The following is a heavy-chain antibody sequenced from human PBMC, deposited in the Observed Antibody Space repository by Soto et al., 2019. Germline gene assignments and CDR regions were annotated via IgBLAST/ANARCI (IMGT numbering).Heavy chain of an antibody. D-gene: IGHD4-17*01. V-gene: IGHV4-39*01. J-gene: IGHJ4*02. CDR1: GGSISSSSYY. CDR3: ARLIRFDYGVPFASPVGPGDY. Sequence: KPSETLSLTCTVSGGSISSSSYYWGCIRQPPGKGLEWIGSIYYSGSTYYNPSLKSRVTISVDTSKNQFSLKLSSVTAADTAVYYCARLIRFDYGVPFASPVGPGDYWGQGTLVTVSS. CDR2: IYYSGST.